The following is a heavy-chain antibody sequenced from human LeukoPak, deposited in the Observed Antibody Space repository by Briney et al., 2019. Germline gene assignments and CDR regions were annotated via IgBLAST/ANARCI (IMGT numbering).Heavy chain of an antibody. CDR3: AGTLNYYGSSAYYLAPFDY. D-gene: IGHD3-22*01. Sequence: GESLKISCKGSGYSFTNYWIGWVRQMPGKGLEWMGILYPGDSDTRYSPSFQGQVTISADKSISTAYLQWSSLKASDTAMYYCAGTLNYYGSSAYYLAPFDYWGQGTLVTVSS. J-gene: IGHJ4*02. CDR1: GYSFTNYW. V-gene: IGHV5-51*01. CDR2: LYPGDSDT.